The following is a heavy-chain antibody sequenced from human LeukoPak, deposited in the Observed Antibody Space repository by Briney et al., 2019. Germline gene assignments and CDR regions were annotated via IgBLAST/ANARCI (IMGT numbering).Heavy chain of an antibody. Sequence: SETLSLTCAVYGGSFSGYYWSWIRQPPGKGLEWIGEINHSGSTNYNPSLKSRVTISVDTSKNQFSLKLSSVTAADTAVYYCAAGIGYCSGGSCYWFVPWGQGTLVTVSS. CDR1: GGSFSGYY. CDR3: AAGIGYCSGGSCYWFVP. V-gene: IGHV4-34*01. D-gene: IGHD2-15*01. CDR2: INHSGST. J-gene: IGHJ5*02.